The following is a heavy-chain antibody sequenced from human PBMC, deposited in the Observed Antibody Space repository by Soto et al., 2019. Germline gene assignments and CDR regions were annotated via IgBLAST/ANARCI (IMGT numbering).Heavy chain of an antibody. CDR3: ARSREAVAGTVAFDY. CDR1: GGTFSSYA. CDR2: IIPIFGTA. V-gene: IGHV1-69*01. J-gene: IGHJ4*02. Sequence: QVQLVQSGAEVKKPGSSVKVSCKASGGTFSSYAISWVRQAPGQGLEWLGGIIPIFGTANYAPKFQGRVTITADESTSTAYMELSSLRSEDTAVYYCARSREAVAGTVAFDYWGQGTLVTVSS. D-gene: IGHD6-19*01.